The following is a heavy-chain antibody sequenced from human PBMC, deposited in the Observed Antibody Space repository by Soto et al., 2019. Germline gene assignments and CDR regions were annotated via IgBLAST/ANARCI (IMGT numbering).Heavy chain of an antibody. CDR2: ISSSSSYT. Sequence: QVQLVESGGGLVKPGGSLRLSCAASGFTFSDYYMSWIRQAPGKGLEWVSYISSSSSYTNYADSVKDRFTISRDNAKNSLYLQMNSLRAEDTAVYYCARVGGDGYNRNYDYWGQGTLVTVSS. CDR1: GFTFSDYY. V-gene: IGHV3-11*06. CDR3: ARVGGDGYNRNYDY. D-gene: IGHD3-16*01. J-gene: IGHJ4*02.